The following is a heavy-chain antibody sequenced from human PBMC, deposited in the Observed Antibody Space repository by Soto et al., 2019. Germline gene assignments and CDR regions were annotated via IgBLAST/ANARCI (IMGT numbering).Heavy chain of an antibody. D-gene: IGHD3-10*01. J-gene: IGHJ4*02. CDR1: GFSFSSYW. Sequence: GGSLRLSCVASGFSFSSYWMSWVRQAPGKGLEWVANIKHDGSEKNYVDSVKGRFTISRDNAKDSLYLQMNSLRPEDTAVYHCAGQRDYYNSWGQGT. CDR2: IKHDGSEK. CDR3: AGQRDYYNS. V-gene: IGHV3-7*01.